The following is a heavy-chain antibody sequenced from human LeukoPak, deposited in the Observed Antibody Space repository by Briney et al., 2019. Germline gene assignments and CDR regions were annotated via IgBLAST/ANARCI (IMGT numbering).Heavy chain of an antibody. J-gene: IGHJ4*02. CDR3: AREGAYIGGSYPFDY. CDR1: GYTFTSYA. V-gene: IGHV1-3*03. D-gene: IGHD1-26*01. CDR2: INAGNGNT. Sequence: GGSLRLSCAASGYTFTSYAMHWVRQAPGQRLEWMGWINAGNGNTKYSHEFQGRVTITRDTSASTAYMELNSLRSEGMAVYYCAREGAYIGGSYPFDYWGQGTLVTVSS.